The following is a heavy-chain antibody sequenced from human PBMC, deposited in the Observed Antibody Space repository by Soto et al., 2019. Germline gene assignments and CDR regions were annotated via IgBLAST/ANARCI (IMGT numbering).Heavy chain of an antibody. CDR1: GGTFSSYA. Sequence: QVQLVQSGAEVKKPGSSVKVSCKASGGTFSSYAISWVRQAPGQGLEWMGGIIPIFGTANYAQQFQGRVTITADKSTRPAYMELSSLRAEDTAVYDCAGGEVVVVVAATVPYGMDVWGQGTTVTFS. CDR2: IIPIFGTA. D-gene: IGHD2-15*01. CDR3: AGGEVVVVVAATVPYGMDV. V-gene: IGHV1-69*06. J-gene: IGHJ6*02.